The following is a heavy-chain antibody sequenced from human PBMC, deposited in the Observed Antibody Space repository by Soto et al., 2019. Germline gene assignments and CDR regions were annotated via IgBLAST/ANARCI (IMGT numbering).Heavy chain of an antibody. V-gene: IGHV3-30-3*01. CDR1: GFAFHTFY. CDR3: ATATGGFDY. D-gene: IGHD2-15*01. CDR2: ISYDGNKK. J-gene: IGHJ4*02. Sequence: LRLSCAASGFAFHTFYMHWVRQAPGKGLEWVAFISYDGNKKYYADAVNGRFTISRDNSENTLFVIMNSLRPEDIGVYYCATATGGFDYWGLGTLVTVSS.